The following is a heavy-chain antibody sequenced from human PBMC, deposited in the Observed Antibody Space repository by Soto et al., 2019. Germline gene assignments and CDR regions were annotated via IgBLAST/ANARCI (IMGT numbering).Heavy chain of an antibody. V-gene: IGHV4-39*01. CDR1: GGSISSSSYY. D-gene: IGHD6-13*01. CDR2: IYYSGST. CDR3: ASEGVSSSWYNYYGMDV. J-gene: IGHJ6*02. Sequence: SETLSLTCTGSGGSISSSSYYWGWIRQPPGKGLEWIGSIYYSGSTYYNPSLKSRVTISVDTSKNQFSLKLSSVTAADTAVYYCASEGVSSSWYNYYGMDVWGRGTTVTVSS.